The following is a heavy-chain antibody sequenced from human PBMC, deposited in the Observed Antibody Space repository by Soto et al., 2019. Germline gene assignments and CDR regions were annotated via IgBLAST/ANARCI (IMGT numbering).Heavy chain of an antibody. D-gene: IGHD3-22*01. CDR1: GYSFTSYW. V-gene: IGHV5-51*01. CDR3: ASYYYYDSSGYPHDDAFDI. CDR2: IYPGDSDT. J-gene: IGHJ3*02. Sequence: GESLKISCKGSGYSFTSYWIGWVRQMPGKGLAWMGIIYPGDSDTRYSPSFQGQVTISADKSISTAYLQWSSLKASDTAMYYCASYYYYDSSGYPHDDAFDIWGQGTMVTVSS.